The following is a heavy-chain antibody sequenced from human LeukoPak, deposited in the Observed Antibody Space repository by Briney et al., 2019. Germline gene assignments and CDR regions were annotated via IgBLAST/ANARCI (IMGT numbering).Heavy chain of an antibody. CDR3: ARIPVAGNANFDY. D-gene: IGHD6-19*01. CDR1: GGSISSYY. CDR2: IYNSGNT. J-gene: IGHJ4*02. V-gene: IGHV4-59*08. Sequence: SETLSLTCSVSGGSISSYYWSWIRQSPENGLEWIGYIYNSGNTNYNLFLKSRVTISVNTSKNQFSLKMNSVTAADTAVYYCARIPVAGNANFDYWGQGTLVTVSS.